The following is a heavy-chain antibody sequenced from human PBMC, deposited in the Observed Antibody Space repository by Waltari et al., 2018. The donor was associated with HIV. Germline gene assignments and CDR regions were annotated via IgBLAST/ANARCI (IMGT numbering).Heavy chain of an antibody. CDR2: IYHSGST. Sequence: QVQLQESGPGLVKPSETLSLTCTVSGYSISSGYYWGWIRQPPGKGLEWIGSIYHSGSTYYNPSLKSRVTISVDTSKNQFSLKLSSVTAADTAVYYCARVFPGPYDYGDYGGWFDPWGQGTLVTVSS. J-gene: IGHJ5*02. V-gene: IGHV4-38-2*02. D-gene: IGHD4-17*01. CDR3: ARVFPGPYDYGDYGGWFDP. CDR1: GYSISSGYY.